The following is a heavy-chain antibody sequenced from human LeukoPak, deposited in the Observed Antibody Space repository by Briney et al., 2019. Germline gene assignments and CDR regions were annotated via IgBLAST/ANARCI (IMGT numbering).Heavy chain of an antibody. CDR2: TYYRSKWYS. J-gene: IGHJ4*02. D-gene: IGHD2-15*01. CDR1: GDSVSSNSAA. Sequence: SQTLSLTCAISGDSVSSNSAAWNWIRQSPSRGLEWLGRTYYRSKWYSDYPVSVKSRVTINPDTSKNQFSLQLSSVTPEDTAVYYCARSRSESGLLFDYWGQGTLVTVSP. V-gene: IGHV6-1*01. CDR3: ARSRSESGLLFDY.